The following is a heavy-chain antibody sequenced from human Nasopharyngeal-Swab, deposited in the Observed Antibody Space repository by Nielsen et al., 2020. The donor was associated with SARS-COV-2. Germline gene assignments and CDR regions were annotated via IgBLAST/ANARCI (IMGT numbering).Heavy chain of an antibody. D-gene: IGHD4-11*01. CDR1: GGSVSSESYY. Sequence: SETLSLTSTVSGGSVSSESYYWTWVRQSPGKGLDWIGYIYYSGSSSYNPSLKSRVTISVDMSKNQFSLKLTSVTAADTAVYYCARDTVHYGMDVWGQGTTVTVSS. J-gene: IGHJ6*02. CDR2: IYYSGSS. V-gene: IGHV4-61*01. CDR3: ARDTVHYGMDV.